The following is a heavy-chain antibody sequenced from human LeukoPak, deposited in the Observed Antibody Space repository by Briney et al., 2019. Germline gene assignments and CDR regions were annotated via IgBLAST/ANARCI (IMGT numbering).Heavy chain of an antibody. CDR3: ARPSINNWYYFDH. J-gene: IGHJ4*02. CDR1: GYTFINYH. CDR2: INPSDGTT. V-gene: IGHV1-46*01. Sequence: ASVKVSCKASGYTFINYHVHWVRQAPGQGLEWVGIINPSDGTTIYAQKFQGRVTMTRDPSTNTVYMELSSLRSDDTAVYYCARPSINNWYYFDHWGQGILVTVSS. D-gene: IGHD1-1*01.